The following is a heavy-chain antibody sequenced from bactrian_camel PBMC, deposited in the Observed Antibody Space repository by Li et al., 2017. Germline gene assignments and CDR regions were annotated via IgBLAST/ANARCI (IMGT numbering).Heavy chain of an antibody. V-gene: IGHV3S40*01. Sequence: VQLVESGGGSAQSGGSLRLSCAASGFTYTSGCMGWFRQAPGKGLEWVSRLNSGGSTTNYADSVKGRFTISGDNARNTVYLQMNSLKPEDSAVYYCMRNLVDTAAPWGQGTQVTVS. CDR3: MRNLVDTAAP. CDR1: GFTYTSGC. J-gene: IGHJ4*01. CDR2: LNSGGSTT.